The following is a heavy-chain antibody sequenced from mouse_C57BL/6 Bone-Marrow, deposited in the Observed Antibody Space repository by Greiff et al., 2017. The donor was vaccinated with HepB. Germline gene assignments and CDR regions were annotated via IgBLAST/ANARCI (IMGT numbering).Heavy chain of an antibody. CDR1: GFTFSSYA. J-gene: IGHJ1*03. V-gene: IGHV5-4*01. CDR2: ISDGGSYT. Sequence: EVQVVESGGGLVKPGGSLKLSCAASGFTFSSYAMSWVRQTPEKRLEWVATISDGGSYTYYPDNVKGRFTISRDNAKNNLYLEMSSLRSEDTAMYYCARKGDYYGSSYWYFDVWGTGTTVTVSS. CDR3: ARKGDYYGSSYWYFDV. D-gene: IGHD1-1*01.